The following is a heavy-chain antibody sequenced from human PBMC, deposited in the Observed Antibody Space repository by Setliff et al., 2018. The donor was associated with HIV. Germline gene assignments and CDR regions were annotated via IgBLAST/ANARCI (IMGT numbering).Heavy chain of an antibody. V-gene: IGHV7-4-1*02. CDR3: ARDLNYVWGSDNAFDI. D-gene: IGHD3-16*01. CDR2: INTNTGNP. Sequence: EASVQVSCKASGYTFTSYAMNWVRQAPGQGLEWMGWINTNTGNPTYAQGFTGRFVFSLDTSVSTAYLQISSLKAEDTAVYYCARDLNYVWGSDNAFDIWGQGTMVTVSS. CDR1: GYTFTSYA. J-gene: IGHJ3*02.